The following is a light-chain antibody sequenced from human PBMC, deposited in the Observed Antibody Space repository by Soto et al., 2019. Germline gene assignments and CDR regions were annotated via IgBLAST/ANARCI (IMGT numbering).Light chain of an antibody. CDR1: SSNIGAGYD. Sequence: QSVLTQPPSVSGAPGQRVTISCTGTSSNIGAGYDVHWYQQLPGTAPRLLIYGNNNRPSGVPDRFSGSNSGTSASLAITGLQTEDEAVYYCQSYASSLLNGSRLFGGGTKLTVL. V-gene: IGLV1-40*01. J-gene: IGLJ2*01. CDR3: QSYASSLLNGSRL. CDR2: GNN.